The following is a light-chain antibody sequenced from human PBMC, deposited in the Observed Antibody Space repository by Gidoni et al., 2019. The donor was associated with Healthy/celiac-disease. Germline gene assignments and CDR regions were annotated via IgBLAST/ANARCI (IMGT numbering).Light chain of an antibody. J-gene: IGLJ2*01. CDR3: AAWDDSLSGVV. CDR2: RNN. V-gene: IGLV1-47*01. CDR1: SSNIGSNY. Sequence: QSVLTQHPAAYVPPGQGVTISCSGSSSNIGSNYVYWYQQLPGTAPKLRIYRNNQRPSGVPARLSGSKSGTSASLAISGLRSEDEADYYCAAWDDSLSGVVFGGGTKLTVL.